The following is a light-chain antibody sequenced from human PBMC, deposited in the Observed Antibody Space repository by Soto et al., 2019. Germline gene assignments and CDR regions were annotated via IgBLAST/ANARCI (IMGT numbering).Light chain of an antibody. Sequence: EIVLTQSPGTLSLSPGERATLSCRASQSVSSSYLAWYQQNPGQAPRLLIYGASSRATGIPDRFSGSGSGTDFTLTISRLEPEDFAVYYCQQYGNSRTFGQGTKEEIK. V-gene: IGKV3-20*01. J-gene: IGKJ1*01. CDR3: QQYGNSRT. CDR1: QSVSSSY. CDR2: GAS.